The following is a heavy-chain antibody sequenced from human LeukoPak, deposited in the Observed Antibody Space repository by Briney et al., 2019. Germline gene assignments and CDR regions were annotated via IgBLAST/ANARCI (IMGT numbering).Heavy chain of an antibody. Sequence: PGGSLRLSCAASGFHFSRHAMDWVRQAPGQGLEWVSVITWSGGSTYYADSVKGRFTISRDNSKNTVYVQMNSLRVEDTAVYYCATSSTTYGSGNYDSRAFEDWGQGTLVTVSS. D-gene: IGHD3-10*01. V-gene: IGHV3-23*01. CDR3: ATSSTTYGSGNYDSRAFED. CDR2: ITWSGGST. J-gene: IGHJ4*02. CDR1: GFHFSRHA.